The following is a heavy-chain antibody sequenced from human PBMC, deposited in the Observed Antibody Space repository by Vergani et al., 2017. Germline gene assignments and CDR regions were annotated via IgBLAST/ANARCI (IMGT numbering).Heavy chain of an antibody. CDR1: GFTFSSYA. D-gene: IGHD1-7*01. Sequence: EVQLLESGGGLVQPGGSLRLSCAASGFTFSSYAMSWVRQAPGKGLEWVSAISGSGGSTYYADSVKGRFTISRDNSKNTLYLQMNSLRAEDTAVYYCARITGTTWDYYYYGMDVWGQGTTVTVSS. J-gene: IGHJ6*02. CDR3: ARITGTTWDYYYYGMDV. CDR2: ISGSGGST. V-gene: IGHV3-23*01.